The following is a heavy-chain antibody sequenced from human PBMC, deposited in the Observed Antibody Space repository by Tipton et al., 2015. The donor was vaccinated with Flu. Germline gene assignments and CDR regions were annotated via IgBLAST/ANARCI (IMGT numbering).Heavy chain of an antibody. CDR1: GGSISSYY. CDR2: IYTSGST. Sequence: LRLSCTVSGGSISSYYWSWIRQPAGKGLEWIGRIYTSGSTNYNPSLKSRVTMSVDTSKNQFSLKLSSVTAADTAVYYCARRPLPYDRGAFDIWGQGTMVTVSS. D-gene: IGHD3-10*02. CDR3: ARRPLPYDRGAFDI. V-gene: IGHV4-4*07. J-gene: IGHJ3*02.